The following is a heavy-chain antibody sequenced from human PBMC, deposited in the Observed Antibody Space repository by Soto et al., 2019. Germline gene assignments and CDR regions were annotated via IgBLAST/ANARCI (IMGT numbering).Heavy chain of an antibody. CDR2: IYPGDSDI. V-gene: IGHV5-51*01. CDR1: GYSFTSYW. CDR3: ARHYYCDSRDYYPSHPPLHLVF. D-gene: IGHD3-22*01. Sequence: GESLKISCKGSGYSFTSYWIAWVRQVPGKGLELMGVIYPGDSDIRYSPSFQGQVTISADKSISTAYLQWSSLKASDSAMYFCARHYYCDSRDYYPSHPPLHLVFWGQGTLVNLFS. J-gene: IGHJ4*02.